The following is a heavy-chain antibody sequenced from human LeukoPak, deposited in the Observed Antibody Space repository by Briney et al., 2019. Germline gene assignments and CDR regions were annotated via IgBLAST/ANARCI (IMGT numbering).Heavy chain of an antibody. J-gene: IGHJ5*02. D-gene: IGHD2-2*01. CDR1: GGTFSSYA. V-gene: IGHV1-69*05. CDR2: IIPIFGTA. CDR3: ARDADYCSSTSCYENWFDP. Sequence: SVKVSCKASGGTFSSYAISWVRQAPGQGLEWMGGIIPIFGTANYAQKFQGRVTITTDESTSTAHMELSSLRSEDTAVYYCARDADYCSSTSCYENWFDPWGQGTLVTVSS.